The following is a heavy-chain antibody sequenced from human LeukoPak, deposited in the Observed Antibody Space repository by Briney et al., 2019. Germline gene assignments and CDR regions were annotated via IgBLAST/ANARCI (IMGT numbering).Heavy chain of an antibody. D-gene: IGHD6-19*01. CDR3: ARDIQSSGWPNDAFDI. J-gene: IGHJ3*02. CDR1: GYTFTSYG. CDR2: ISAYNGNT. V-gene: IGHV1-18*01. Sequence: ASVKVSCRASGYTFTSYGISWVRQAPGQGPEWMGWISAYNGNTNYAQKLQGRVTMTTDTSTSTAYMELRSLRSDDTAVYYCARDIQSSGWPNDAFDIWGQGTMVTVSS.